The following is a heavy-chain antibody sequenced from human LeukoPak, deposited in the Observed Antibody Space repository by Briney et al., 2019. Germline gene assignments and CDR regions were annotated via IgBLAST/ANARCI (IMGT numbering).Heavy chain of an antibody. CDR2: ISTSSSTI. CDR3: ARGTERPLDY. J-gene: IGHJ4*02. CDR1: GFTFSSYS. V-gene: IGHV3-48*02. D-gene: IGHD1-1*01. Sequence: GGSLRLSCAASGFTFSSYSMSWVRQAPGKGLEWVSYISTSSSTIYYADSVKGRFTISRDNAKNSLYLQMNSLRDEDTAVYYCARGTERPLDYWGQGTLVTVSS.